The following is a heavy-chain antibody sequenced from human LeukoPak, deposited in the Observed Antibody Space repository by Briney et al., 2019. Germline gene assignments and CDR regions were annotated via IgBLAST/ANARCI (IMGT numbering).Heavy chain of an antibody. CDR3: AADGSGSYYYYYYMDV. J-gene: IGHJ6*03. Sequence: GGSLRLSCAASGFTFSSYSMNWVRQAPGKGLEWVSSISSSSSYIYYADSVKGRFTISRDNAKNSLYLQMNSLRAEDTAVYYCAADGSGSYYYYYYMDVWGKGTTVTVSS. D-gene: IGHD3-10*01. CDR1: GFTFSSYS. V-gene: IGHV3-21*01. CDR2: ISSSSSYI.